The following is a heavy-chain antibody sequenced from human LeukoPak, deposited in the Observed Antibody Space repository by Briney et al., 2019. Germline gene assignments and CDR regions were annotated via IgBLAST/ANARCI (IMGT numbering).Heavy chain of an antibody. J-gene: IGHJ4*02. CDR3: AKEGVGANDFDY. CDR1: GLTFSSYG. Sequence: GGSLRLSCAASGLTFSSYGMHWVRQAPGKGLEWVAFIRYDGSNKYYADSVKGRFTISRDNSKNTLYLQMNSLRAEDTAVYYCAKEGVGANDFDYWGQGTLVTVSS. D-gene: IGHD1-26*01. V-gene: IGHV3-30*02. CDR2: IRYDGSNK.